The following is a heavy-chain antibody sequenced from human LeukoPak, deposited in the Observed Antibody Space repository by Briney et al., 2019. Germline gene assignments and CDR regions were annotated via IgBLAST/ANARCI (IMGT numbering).Heavy chain of an antibody. CDR2: ISSSSSYI. J-gene: IGHJ3*02. D-gene: IGHD3-22*01. CDR1: GFTFSSYS. Sequence: GGSLRLSCAASGFTFSSYSMNWVRQAPGKGLEWVSSISSSSSYIYYADSVKGRFTISRDNAKNSLYLQMNSLRAEDTAVYYCARNRRLLLGVGAFDIWGQGTMVTVSS. V-gene: IGHV3-21*01. CDR3: ARNRRLLLGVGAFDI.